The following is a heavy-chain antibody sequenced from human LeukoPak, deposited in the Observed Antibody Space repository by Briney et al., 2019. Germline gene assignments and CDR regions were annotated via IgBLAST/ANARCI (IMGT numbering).Heavy chain of an antibody. V-gene: IGHV4-34*01. CDR1: GGSFSGYY. D-gene: IGHD6-19*01. CDR2: INHSGST. Sequence: SETLSLTCAVYGGSFSGYYWSWIRQPPGKGLEWIGEINHSGSTNYNPSLKSRVTILVDTSKNQFSPKLSSVTAADTAVYYCARGVAVAGIGYYYYYYMDVWGKGTTVTVSS. J-gene: IGHJ6*03. CDR3: ARGVAVAGIGYYYYYYMDV.